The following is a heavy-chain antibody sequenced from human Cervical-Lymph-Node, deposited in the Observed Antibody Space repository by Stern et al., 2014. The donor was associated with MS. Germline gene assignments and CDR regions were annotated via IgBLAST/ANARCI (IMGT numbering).Heavy chain of an antibody. D-gene: IGHD2-15*01. CDR2: IIPLFATV. Sequence: QVQLVQSGAEVRKPGSSVKVSCKASGDTLTSYPITWVRLAPGQGLEWMGGIIPLFATVNYAQKFHGRVTITADESTSTAYMELNSLRSEDTAVYYCAREGGHCSGGGCYDAFDIWGQGTMLTVSS. CDR1: GDTLTSYP. CDR3: AREGGHCSGGGCYDAFDI. J-gene: IGHJ3*02. V-gene: IGHV1-69*01.